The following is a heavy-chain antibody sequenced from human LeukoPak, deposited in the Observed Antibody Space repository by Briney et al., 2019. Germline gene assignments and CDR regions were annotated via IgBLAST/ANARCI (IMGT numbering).Heavy chain of an antibody. CDR1: GGSISSSSYY. CDR2: IYYSGST. J-gene: IGHJ4*02. CDR3: ARERYDSSGSIDY. D-gene: IGHD3-22*01. Sequence: SETLSLTCTVSGGSISSSSYYWGWLRQPPGKGLEWIGSIYYSGSTYYNPSLKSRVTISVDTSKNQFSLKLSSMTAEYTAVYYCARERYDSSGSIDYWGQGTLVTVSS. V-gene: IGHV4-39*07.